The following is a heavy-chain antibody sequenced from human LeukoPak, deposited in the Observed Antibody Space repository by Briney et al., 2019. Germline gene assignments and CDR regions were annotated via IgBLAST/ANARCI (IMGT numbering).Heavy chain of an antibody. CDR2: IWYDGSNE. CDR3: AKDFSYYDSSGSGPDY. D-gene: IGHD3-22*01. J-gene: IGHJ4*02. Sequence: PGGSLRLSCAASGFPFSSYGMHWVRQAPGRGLEWVAIIWYDGSNEYYADSVKGRFTISKDNSKNTRHLQMNSLRVEDTAVYYCAKDFSYYDSSGSGPDYWGQGTLVTVSS. CDR1: GFPFSSYG. V-gene: IGHV3-33*06.